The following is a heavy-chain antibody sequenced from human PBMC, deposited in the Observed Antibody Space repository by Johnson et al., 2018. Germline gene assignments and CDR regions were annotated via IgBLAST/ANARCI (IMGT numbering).Heavy chain of an antibody. Sequence: QLVDSVGGLVQPGGSLRLSCSASGFPFSSYSMNWVRQAPGKGLEWVSYISSSSSTIYYADSVKGRFTISRDTAKNSLDLQMNSLRDEDTAVYYCAKALLRYLDYYYMDVWGKGTTVTVSS. J-gene: IGHJ6*03. D-gene: IGHD3-9*01. CDR3: AKALLRYLDYYYMDV. CDR2: ISSSSSTI. CDR1: GFPFSSYS. V-gene: IGHV3-48*02.